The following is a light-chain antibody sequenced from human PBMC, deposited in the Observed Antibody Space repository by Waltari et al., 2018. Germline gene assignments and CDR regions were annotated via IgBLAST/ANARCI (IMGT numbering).Light chain of an antibody. CDR3: CSYAGSSTLV. V-gene: IGLV2-23*01. CDR1: SSDVGSYNL. Sequence: QSALTQPASVSGSPGQSITISCTGTSSDVGSYNLVSWYQQHPGKAPKLMIYEGRKRPSGVYNRFSGSKSGNTASLTSSGLQAEEEADYYCCSYAGSSTLVFGGGTKLTVL. J-gene: IGLJ2*01. CDR2: EGR.